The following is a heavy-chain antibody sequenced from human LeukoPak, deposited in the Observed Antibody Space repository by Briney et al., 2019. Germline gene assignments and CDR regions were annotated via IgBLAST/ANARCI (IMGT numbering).Heavy chain of an antibody. CDR3: ARGSSQHYDFWSGYYRFDY. CDR1: GGSFSGYY. D-gene: IGHD3-3*01. V-gene: IGHV4-34*01. CDR2: INHSGST. J-gene: IGHJ4*02. Sequence: SETLSLTCAVYGGSFSGYYWSWIRQPPGKGLEWIGEINHSGSTNYNPSLKSRVTISVDTSKNQFSLKLSSVTAADTAVYYCARGSSQHYDFWSGYYRFDYWGQGTLVNVSS.